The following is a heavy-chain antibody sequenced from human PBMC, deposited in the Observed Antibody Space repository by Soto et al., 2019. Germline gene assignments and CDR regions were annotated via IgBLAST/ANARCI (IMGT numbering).Heavy chain of an antibody. Sequence: EVQLLESGGGLVQPGGSLRLSCAASGFTFSSHAMSWVRQAPGKGLEWVSGISGSGGSTYSADSVKGRFTISRDNSKNTLYLQMNSLRAEDTALYYCATQLNYDFWSGYPDAFDIWGQGTMVIVSS. CDR3: ATQLNYDFWSGYPDAFDI. CDR1: GFTFSSHA. V-gene: IGHV3-23*01. D-gene: IGHD3-3*01. J-gene: IGHJ3*02. CDR2: ISGSGGST.